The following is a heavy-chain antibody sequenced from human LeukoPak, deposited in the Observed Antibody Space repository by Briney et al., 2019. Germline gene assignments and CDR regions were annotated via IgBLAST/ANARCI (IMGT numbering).Heavy chain of an antibody. CDR2: IYYSGST. CDR3: ARHGPLYEYFYYNMDV. Sequence: SETLSLTCTVSGGSISSSSYYWSWIRQPPGKGLEWIGYIYYSGSTDYNPSLKSRVTISVDTSKNQFSLKLSSVTAADTAVYYCARHGPLYEYFYYNMDVWGQGTTVTVSS. CDR1: GGSISSSSYY. V-gene: IGHV4-61*05. D-gene: IGHD5/OR15-5a*01. J-gene: IGHJ6*02.